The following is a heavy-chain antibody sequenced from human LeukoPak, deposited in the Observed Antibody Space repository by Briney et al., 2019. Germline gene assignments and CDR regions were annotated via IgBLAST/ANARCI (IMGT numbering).Heavy chain of an antibody. CDR2: IIPIFGTA. D-gene: IGHD1-14*01. CDR3: AREGRRYRLNAFDI. J-gene: IGHJ3*02. V-gene: IGHV1-69*01. Sequence: ASVKVSCKASGGTFSSYAFCWVRQAPGQGLEWVGGIIPIFGTANYAQTFQGRLTITADECTSTAYMELSSLRSEDTAGYYRAREGRRYRLNAFDIWGQGTMVTVSS. CDR1: GGTFSSYA.